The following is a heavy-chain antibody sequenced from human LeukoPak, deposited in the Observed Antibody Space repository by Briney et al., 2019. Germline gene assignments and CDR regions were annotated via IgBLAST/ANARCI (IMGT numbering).Heavy chain of an antibody. CDR1: GGSFSGYY. CDR3: AKTYDLLTGYSVFDS. V-gene: IGHV4-34*01. J-gene: IGHJ5*01. Sequence: SETLSLTCAVYGGSFSGYYWSWIRQPPGKGLEWIGEINHSGSTNYNPSLKSRVTISVDTSKNQFSLKLSSVTAADTAVYYCAKTYDLLTGYSVFDSWGEGILVTVSS. CDR2: INHSGST. D-gene: IGHD3-9*01.